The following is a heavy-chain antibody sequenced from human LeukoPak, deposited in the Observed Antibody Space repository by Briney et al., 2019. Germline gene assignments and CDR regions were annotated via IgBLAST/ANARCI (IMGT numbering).Heavy chain of an antibody. CDR3: ARTDSSGYYSFNGIFDY. V-gene: IGHV4-59*08. D-gene: IGHD3-22*01. Sequence: SVTLSLTCSVSGGSISGYYWPWVRQPPGKGLEGIGQIHYSGSANYNPSLKSRVTISVDTSKNQYSLKLSSVTAADTAVYYCARTDSSGYYSFNGIFDYWGQGTLVTVSS. CDR1: GGSISGYY. CDR2: IHYSGSA. J-gene: IGHJ4*02.